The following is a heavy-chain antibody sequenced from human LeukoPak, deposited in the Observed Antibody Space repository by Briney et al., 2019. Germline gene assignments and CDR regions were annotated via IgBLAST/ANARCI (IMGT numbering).Heavy chain of an antibody. Sequence: GGSLRLSCAASGFTFSSYSMNWIRQTPGKGLEWVSPISGSGDFIYYVDSVRGRFTISRDNGKNSLYLQMNSLRPEDTAVYYCARDDSHGYHFFDSWGQGTLVTVSS. J-gene: IGHJ4*02. D-gene: IGHD3-22*01. CDR1: GFTFSSYS. V-gene: IGHV3-21*01. CDR2: ISGSGDFI. CDR3: ARDDSHGYHFFDS.